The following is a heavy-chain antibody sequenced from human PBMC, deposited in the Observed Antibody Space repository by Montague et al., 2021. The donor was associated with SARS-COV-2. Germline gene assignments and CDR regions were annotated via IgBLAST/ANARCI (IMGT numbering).Heavy chain of an antibody. J-gene: IGHJ4*02. CDR2: ISWTSGFL. Sequence: SLRLSCAASGFIFDDYAMHWVRQAPGKGLEWVSGISWTSGFLGYADSVKGRFTISRDNAKNSLYLQMNSLRAEDTALYYCAKDTISTSGWQTYFDYWGQGTLVTVPS. D-gene: IGHD2/OR15-2a*01. CDR1: GFIFDDYA. CDR3: AKDTISTSGWQTYFDY. V-gene: IGHV3-9*01.